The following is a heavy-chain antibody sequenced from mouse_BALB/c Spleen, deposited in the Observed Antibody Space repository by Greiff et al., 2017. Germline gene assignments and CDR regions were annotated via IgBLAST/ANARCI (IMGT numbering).Heavy chain of an antibody. D-gene: IGHD1-1*01. Sequence: EVQLQESGPVLARPGASVKMSCKASGYSFTSYWMHWVKQRPGQGLEWIGAIYPGNSDTSYNQKFKGKAKLTAVTSASTAYMELSSLTNEDSAVYNCTIITTVDAMDYWGQGTSVTVSS. CDR3: TIITTVDAMDY. CDR2: IYPGNSDT. V-gene: IGHV1-5*01. J-gene: IGHJ4*01. CDR1: GYSFTSYW.